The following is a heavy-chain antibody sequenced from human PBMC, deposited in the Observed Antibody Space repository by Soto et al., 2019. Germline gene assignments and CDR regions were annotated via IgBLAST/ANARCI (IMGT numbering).Heavy chain of an antibody. CDR3: ARVGDYVWGSYRYSWYFDL. CDR1: GGSISSYY. CDR2: IYYSGST. J-gene: IGHJ2*01. D-gene: IGHD3-16*02. Sequence: QVQLQESGPGLVKPSETLSLTCTVSGGSISSYYWSWIRQPPGKGLEWIGYIYYSGSTNYNPSLNRRVTISVDTSKNPFSLKLSSVTAADTAVYYCARVGDYVWGSYRYSWYFDLWGRGTLVTVSS. V-gene: IGHV4-59*01.